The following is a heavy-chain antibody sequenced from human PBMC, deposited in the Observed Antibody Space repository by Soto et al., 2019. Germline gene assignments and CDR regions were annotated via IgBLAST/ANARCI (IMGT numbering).Heavy chain of an antibody. Sequence: AVKVSCKASGGTFSSYAISWVRQAPGQGLEWMGGIIPIFGTANYAQKFQGRVTITADKSTSTAYMELSSLRSEDTAVYYCATGRGYSYGFYYYYGMDVWGQGTTVTVSS. CDR1: GGTFSSYA. V-gene: IGHV1-69*06. CDR2: IIPIFGTA. J-gene: IGHJ6*02. D-gene: IGHD5-18*01. CDR3: ATGRGYSYGFYYYYGMDV.